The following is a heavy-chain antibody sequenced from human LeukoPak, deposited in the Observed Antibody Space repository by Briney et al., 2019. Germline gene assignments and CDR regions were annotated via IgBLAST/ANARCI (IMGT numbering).Heavy chain of an antibody. D-gene: IGHD3-22*01. V-gene: IGHV3-23*01. CDR3: AKVTRVTFGYYCSYFDY. CDR2: ISGSGGST. Sequence: GGSLRLSCAASGFTFSSYAMSWVRQAPGKGLEWISAISGSGGSTYYAGSVKGRFTISRDNSKNTLYLQMNSLRAEDTAVYYCAKVTRVTFGYYCSYFDYWGQGTLVTVSS. CDR1: GFTFSSYA. J-gene: IGHJ4*02.